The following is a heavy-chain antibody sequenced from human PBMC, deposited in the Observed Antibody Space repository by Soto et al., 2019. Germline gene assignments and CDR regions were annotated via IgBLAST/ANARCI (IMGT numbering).Heavy chain of an antibody. CDR3: AGGNFRY. V-gene: IGHV1-8*02. Sequence: VKDDFKSSGYNFITFDIYCVRQATAHGIERLGWKNPNSGNTGYAQEPRGRVTRTRNTSNTTAYMELTSLTSDDTGVYYYAGGNFRYWGQGTMVTVSS. CDR1: GYNFITFD. CDR2: KNPNSGNT. J-gene: IGHJ4*01.